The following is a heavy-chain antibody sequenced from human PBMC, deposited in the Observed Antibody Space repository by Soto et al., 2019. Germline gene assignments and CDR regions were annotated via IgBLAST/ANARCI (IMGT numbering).Heavy chain of an antibody. Sequence: SVNVSCKASGGPFGSYAISWVRQAPGQGLEWMGGIIPIFGTANYAQKFQGRVTITADESTSTAYMELSSLRSEDTAVYYCARGAMVRGFLSSYYNESGQGYDAFDIWGQGTMVTVSS. V-gene: IGHV1-69*13. J-gene: IGHJ3*02. D-gene: IGHD3-9*01. CDR1: GGPFGSYA. CDR3: ARGAMVRGFLSSYYNESGQGYDAFDI. CDR2: IIPIFGTA.